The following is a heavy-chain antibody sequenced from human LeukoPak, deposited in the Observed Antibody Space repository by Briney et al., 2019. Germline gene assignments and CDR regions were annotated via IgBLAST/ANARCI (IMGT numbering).Heavy chain of an antibody. V-gene: IGHV1-2*02. CDR1: GYTFIGYN. CDR3: ALVGGAFDS. Sequence: ASVKVSCKASGYTFIGYNMHWVRQAPGQGLEWMGWINPNSGGTNYAQSFQGRVTMTRDTSISTAYMELSRLRSDDTAIYYCALVGGAFDSGGREPWVPVSS. D-gene: IGHD1-26*01. J-gene: IGHJ4*02. CDR2: INPNSGGT.